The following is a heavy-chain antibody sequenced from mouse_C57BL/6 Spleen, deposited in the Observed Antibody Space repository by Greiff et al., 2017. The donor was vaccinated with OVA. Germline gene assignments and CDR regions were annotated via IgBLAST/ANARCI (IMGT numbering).Heavy chain of an antibody. Sequence: QVQLQQPGAELVKPGASVKLSCKASGYTFTSYWMHWVKQRPGQGLEWIGMIHPNSGSTNYNEKFKSKATLTVDKSSSTAYMQLISLTSEDSAVYYCAREETTVVERGAWFAYWGQGTLVTVSA. V-gene: IGHV1-64*01. D-gene: IGHD1-1*01. CDR2: IHPNSGST. CDR1: GYTFTSYW. J-gene: IGHJ3*01. CDR3: AREETTVVERGAWFAY.